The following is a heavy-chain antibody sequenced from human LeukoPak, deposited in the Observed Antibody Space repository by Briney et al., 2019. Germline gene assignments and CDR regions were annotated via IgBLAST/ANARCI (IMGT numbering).Heavy chain of an antibody. CDR2: INHSGST. D-gene: IGHD1-26*01. V-gene: IGHV4-34*01. Sequence: SETLSLTCAVYGGSLSDYYWSWIRQPPGKGLEWIGEINHSGSTNYNPSLKSRVTISVDTSKNQFSLKLSSVTAADTAVYYCARIVGLVTFDYWGQGTLVTISS. J-gene: IGHJ4*02. CDR1: GGSLSDYY. CDR3: ARIVGLVTFDY.